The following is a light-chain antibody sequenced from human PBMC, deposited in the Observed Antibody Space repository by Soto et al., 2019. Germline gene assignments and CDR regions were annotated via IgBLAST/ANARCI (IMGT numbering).Light chain of an antibody. CDR2: GVT. J-gene: IGLJ1*01. Sequence: QSALTQPTSVPGSPGQSITISCTGNRNDIGTYDYVSWYQQHPGRAPRLLIHGVTTRPSGISDRFSASKSGLTASLTISGLQPEDEADYYCSSFTSNRIYVFGPGTKVTVL. CDR1: RNDIGTYDY. CDR3: SSFTSNRIYV. V-gene: IGLV2-14*03.